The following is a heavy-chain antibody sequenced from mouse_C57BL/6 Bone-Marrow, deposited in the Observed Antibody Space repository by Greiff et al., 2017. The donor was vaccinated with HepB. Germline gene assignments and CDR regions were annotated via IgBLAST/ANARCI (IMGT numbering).Heavy chain of an antibody. V-gene: IGHV10-1*01. Sequence: EVMLVESGGGLVQPKGSLKLSCAASGFSFNTYAMNWVRQAPGKGLEWVARIRSKSNNYATYYADSVKDRFTISRDDSESMLYLQMNNLKTEDTAMYYCVSLYYGSRWYFDVWGTGTTVTVSA. CDR1: GFSFNTYA. CDR3: VSLYYGSRWYFDV. D-gene: IGHD1-1*01. CDR2: IRSKSNNYAT. J-gene: IGHJ1*03.